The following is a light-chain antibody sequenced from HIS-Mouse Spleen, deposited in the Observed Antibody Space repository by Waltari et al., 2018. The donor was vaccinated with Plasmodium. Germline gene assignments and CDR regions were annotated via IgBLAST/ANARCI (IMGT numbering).Light chain of an antibody. CDR1: QRVSSSY. Sequence: EIVLTQSPGTLSLSPGERATLSCRASQRVSSSYLACYQQNPGQAPRLLIYGASSRATGMPDRFSGSGSGTDVTLTISRLEPEDFAVYYCQQYGSSPYTFGQGTKLEIK. CDR3: QQYGSSPYT. J-gene: IGKJ2*01. CDR2: GAS. V-gene: IGKV3-20*01.